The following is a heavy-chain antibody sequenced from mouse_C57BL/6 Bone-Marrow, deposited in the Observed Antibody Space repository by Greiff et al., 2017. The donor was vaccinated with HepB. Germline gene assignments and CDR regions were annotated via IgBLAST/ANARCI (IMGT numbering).Heavy chain of an antibody. CDR2: INPSTGGT. V-gene: IGHV1-42*01. CDR1: GYSFTGYY. CDR3: ARSVYYDLLDY. J-gene: IGHJ2*01. D-gene: IGHD2-4*01. Sequence: EVQLQQSGPELVKPGASVKISCKASGYSFTGYYMNWVKQSPEKSLEWIGEINPSTGGTTYNQKFKAKATLTVDNSSSTAYMQLKSLTSEDSAVYYCARSVYYDLLDYWGQGTTLTVSS.